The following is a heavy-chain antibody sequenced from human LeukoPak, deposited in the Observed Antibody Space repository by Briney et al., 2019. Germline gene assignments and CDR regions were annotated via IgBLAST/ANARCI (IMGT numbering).Heavy chain of an antibody. J-gene: IGHJ1*01. CDR2: ISGGGGST. CDR3: AKDGRGWRGYFQH. D-gene: IGHD6-19*01. V-gene: IGHV3-23*01. Sequence: GGSLRLSCAASGFTFSSYAMNWVRQAPGKGLEWFLGISGGGGSTYYADSVKGRFTISRDNSKNTLYLQMNSLRAEDTAVYYCAKDGRGWRGYFQHWGQGTLVTVSS. CDR1: GFTFSSYA.